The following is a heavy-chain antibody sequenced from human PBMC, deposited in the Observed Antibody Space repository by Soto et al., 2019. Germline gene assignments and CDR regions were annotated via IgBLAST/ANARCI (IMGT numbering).Heavy chain of an antibody. CDR1: GFTFSTYT. D-gene: IGHD3-22*01. J-gene: IGHJ4*02. V-gene: IGHV3-23*01. CDR2: ISGSGSST. CDR3: AKIREYYYDSSGYYLVYYFDY. Sequence: GGSLRLSCAASGFTFSTYTMNWVRQAPGKGLEWISSISGSGSSTYYADSVKGRFTISRDNSKNTLYLQMNSLRAEDTAVYYCAKIREYYYDSSGYYLVYYFDYWGQGTLVTVS.